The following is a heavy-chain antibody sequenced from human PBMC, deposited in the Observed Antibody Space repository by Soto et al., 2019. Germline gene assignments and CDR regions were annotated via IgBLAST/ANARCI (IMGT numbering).Heavy chain of an antibody. CDR3: AKRPTRYGSGTDEFDD. J-gene: IGHJ4*02. Sequence: LRRSCAASGFTFSSYGLHWVRQAPGKGLEWLAVISYDGSKKYYADSVKGRFTIARDNSKNTLYLQMNSLRAEDTAVYYCAKRPTRYGSGTDEFDDWGQGIRVTVFS. V-gene: IGHV3-30*18. CDR1: GFTFSSYG. CDR2: ISYDGSKK. D-gene: IGHD3-10*01.